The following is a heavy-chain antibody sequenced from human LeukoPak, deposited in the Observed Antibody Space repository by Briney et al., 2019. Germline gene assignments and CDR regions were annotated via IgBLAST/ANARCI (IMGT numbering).Heavy chain of an antibody. J-gene: IGHJ6*02. D-gene: IGHD6-13*01. V-gene: IGHV4-4*02. Sequence: TSETLSLTCAVSGGSISSSNWWSWVRQPPGKGLEWIGEIYHSGSTNYNPSLKGRVTISVDKSKNQFSLKLSSVTAADTAVYYCARDRAAAGPTIYYYYGMDVWGQGTTVTVSS. CDR3: ARDRAAAGPTIYYYYGMDV. CDR2: IYHSGST. CDR1: GGSISSSNW.